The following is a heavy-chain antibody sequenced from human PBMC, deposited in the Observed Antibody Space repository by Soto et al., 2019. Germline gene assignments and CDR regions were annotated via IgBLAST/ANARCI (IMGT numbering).Heavy chain of an antibody. CDR1: GFSLINFW. J-gene: IGHJ4*02. D-gene: IGHD6-19*01. Sequence: GGSLRLSCAASGFSLINFWMAWVRQTGKGLEWVAVISYDGSNKYYADSVKGRLIISRDNSKNTLYLQMNSLRAEDTAVYYCAKEGEYSSGWDNFDYWGQGTLVTVSS. CDR3: AKEGEYSSGWDNFDY. V-gene: IGHV3-30*18. CDR2: ISYDGSNK.